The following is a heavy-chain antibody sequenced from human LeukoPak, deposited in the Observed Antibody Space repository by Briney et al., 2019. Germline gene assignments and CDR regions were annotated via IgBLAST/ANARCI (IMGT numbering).Heavy chain of an antibody. CDR1: GYTLTELS. Sequence: GASVKVSCKVSGYTLTELSMHWVRQAPGKGLEWMGGFDPEDGETIYAQKFQGRVTMTEDTSTDTAYMELSSLRSEDTAVYYCATRWEYQLLPPGPYYYYGMDVWGQGTTVTVSS. J-gene: IGHJ6*02. D-gene: IGHD2-2*01. V-gene: IGHV1-24*01. CDR3: ATRWEYQLLPPGPYYYYGMDV. CDR2: FDPEDGET.